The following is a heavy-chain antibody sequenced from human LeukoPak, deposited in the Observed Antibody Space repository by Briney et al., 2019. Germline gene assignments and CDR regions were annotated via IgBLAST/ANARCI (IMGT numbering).Heavy chain of an antibody. J-gene: IGHJ6*03. D-gene: IGHD6-19*01. CDR1: GFTFSRHG. V-gene: IGHV3-30*02. CDR2: IRYDGSNK. CDR3: AKAGVAGTGYYYMDV. Sequence: GGSLRLSCAASGFTFSRHGMHWVRQAPGKGLEWVAFIRYDGSNKYYADSVKGRFTISRDNSKNTLYLQMNSLRAEDTAVYYCAKAGVAGTGYYYMDVWGKGTTVTVSS.